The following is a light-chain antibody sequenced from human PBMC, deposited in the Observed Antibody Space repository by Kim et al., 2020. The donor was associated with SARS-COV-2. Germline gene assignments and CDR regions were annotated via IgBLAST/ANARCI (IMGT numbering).Light chain of an antibody. CDR1: QSVSSI. J-gene: IGKJ4*01. CDR2: GAS. V-gene: IGKV3-15*01. CDR3: QQYNNWPPS. Sequence: VSPGERATLSCRASQSVSSILAWYQQKPGQAPRLLIYGASTRATGIPARFSGSGSGTEFTLTISSLQSEDFAVYYCQQYNNWPPSFGGGTKVDIK.